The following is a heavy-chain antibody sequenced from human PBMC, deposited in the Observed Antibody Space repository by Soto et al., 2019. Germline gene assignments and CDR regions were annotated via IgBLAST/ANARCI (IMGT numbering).Heavy chain of an antibody. Sequence: WGSLRLSCAASGFTFSSYGMHWVRQAPGKGLEWVAVIWYDGSNKYYADSVKGRFTISRDNSKNTLYLQMNSLRAEDTAVYYCARDRSTTDHAPYYYYYGMDVWGQGTMVTVSS. CDR3: ARDRSTTDHAPYYYYYGMDV. V-gene: IGHV3-33*01. CDR1: GFTFSSYG. CDR2: IWYDGSNK. D-gene: IGHD1-26*01. J-gene: IGHJ6*02.